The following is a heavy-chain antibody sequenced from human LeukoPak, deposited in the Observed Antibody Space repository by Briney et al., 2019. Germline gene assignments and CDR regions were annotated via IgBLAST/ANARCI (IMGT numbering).Heavy chain of an antibody. D-gene: IGHD4-17*01. CDR2: IYPGDSET. CDR3: ARALRTGQGDYVPVL. V-gene: IGHV5-51*01. J-gene: IGHJ4*02. Sequence: GESLKISCKASGYRFTNYWIGWVRQMPGKGLKWMTIIYPGDSETRYSPSFQGQVTISADKSVDTTYLQWSSLKASDTAMYYCARALRTGQGDYVPVLWGQGTLVTVSS. CDR1: GYRFTNYW.